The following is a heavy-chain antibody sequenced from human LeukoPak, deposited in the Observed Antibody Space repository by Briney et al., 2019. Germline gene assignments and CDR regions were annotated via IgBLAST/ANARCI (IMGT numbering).Heavy chain of an antibody. Sequence: PGGSLRLSCAASGFTFSSYGMHWVRQAPGKGLEWVAVIWYDGSNKYYADSVKGRFTISRDNSKNTLYLQMNSLRAEDTAVYYCAKGVWMATRTSADYWGQGTLVTVSS. V-gene: IGHV3-30*02. CDR2: IWYDGSNK. CDR3: AKGVWMATRTSADY. CDR1: GFTFSSYG. D-gene: IGHD5-24*01. J-gene: IGHJ4*02.